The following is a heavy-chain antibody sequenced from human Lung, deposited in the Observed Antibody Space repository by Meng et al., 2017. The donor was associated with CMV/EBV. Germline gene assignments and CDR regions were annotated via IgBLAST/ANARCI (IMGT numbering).Heavy chain of an antibody. V-gene: IGHV3-23*03. CDR1: GFTFSSYV. D-gene: IGHD2-2*01. J-gene: IGHJ6*02. Sequence: GGSLRLXCAASGFTFSSYVMSWVRQAPGKGLEWVSVIYSGGTSTQYADSVKGRFTISRDNSKNTLFLQMNSLRAEDTAVYYCAKEACSTTSCYYNYYYGLDVWGQGTXVTVSS. CDR2: IYSGGTST. CDR3: AKEACSTTSCYYNYYYGLDV.